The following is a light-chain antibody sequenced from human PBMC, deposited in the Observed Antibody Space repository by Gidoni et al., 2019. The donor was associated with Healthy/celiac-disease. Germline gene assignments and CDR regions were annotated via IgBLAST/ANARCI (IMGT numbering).Light chain of an antibody. CDR1: NSDVGAYNY. V-gene: IGLV2-14*01. Sequence: QSALTQPASVSGSLGQSITISCTGTNSDVGAYNYVSWYQQHPGKAPKLMIYEVSHRPSGVPDRFSGSKSGNTASLFISGLQAEDEADYYCSSYTSSSTGVFGGGTRLSVL. J-gene: IGLJ3*02. CDR2: EVS. CDR3: SSYTSSSTGV.